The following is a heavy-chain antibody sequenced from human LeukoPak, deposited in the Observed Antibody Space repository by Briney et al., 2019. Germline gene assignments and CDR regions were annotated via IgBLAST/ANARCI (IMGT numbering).Heavy chain of an antibody. CDR1: GITFSNYA. V-gene: IGHV3-74*01. CDR3: VRDFRSADY. Sequence: GGSLRLSCVASGITFSNYAVSWVRQAPGKGPMWVSRICPDGTVTNYADSVKARFIISRDNARNTVYLQMNSLRVEDTAVYYCVRDFRSADYWGQGTLVTVSS. CDR2: ICPDGTVT. J-gene: IGHJ4*02.